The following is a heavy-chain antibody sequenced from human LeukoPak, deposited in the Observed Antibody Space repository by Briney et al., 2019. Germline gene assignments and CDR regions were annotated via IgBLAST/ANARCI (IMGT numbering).Heavy chain of an antibody. V-gene: IGHV3-7*01. J-gene: IGHJ4*02. Sequence: PGGSLRLSCAASGFTFSSYGMHWVRQAPGKGLEWVANIKQDGSEKYYVDSVKGRFTISRDNAKNSLYLQMNSLRAEDTAVYYCARVKNVRSLDYWGQGTLVTVST. CDR3: ARVKNVRSLDY. D-gene: IGHD3-3*01. CDR1: GFTFSSYG. CDR2: IKQDGSEK.